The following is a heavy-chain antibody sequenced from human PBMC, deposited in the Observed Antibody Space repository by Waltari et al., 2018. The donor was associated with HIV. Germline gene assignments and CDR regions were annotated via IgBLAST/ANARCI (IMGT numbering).Heavy chain of an antibody. D-gene: IGHD3-22*01. J-gene: IGHJ6*02. CDR2: IYHSGSA. V-gene: IGHV4-38-2*02. Sequence: QVQLQESGPGLVKPSETLSLTCTVPGYSISSGYYWGWIRKPPGKGLEWIGSIYHSGSAYYKSSLKSRVTISVDTSKNQFSLKLSSATAADTAVYYCARDRYDSSGYLATYNNYYGVDVWGQGTTVTVSS. CDR1: GYSISSGYY. CDR3: ARDRYDSSGYLATYNNYYGVDV.